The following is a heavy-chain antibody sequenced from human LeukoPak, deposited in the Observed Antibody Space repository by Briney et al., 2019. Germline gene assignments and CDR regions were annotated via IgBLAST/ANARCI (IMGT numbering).Heavy chain of an antibody. CDR3: ARDGAVVPAAMRYFQH. CDR2: ISRSGSTI. Sequence: PGGSLRLSCAASGFTFSDYYMSWIRQAPGKGLEWVSYISRSGSTIYYADSVKGRFTISRDNAKNSLYLQMNSLRAEDTAVYYRARDGAVVPAAMRYFQHWGQGTLVTVSS. V-gene: IGHV3-11*04. J-gene: IGHJ1*01. CDR1: GFTFSDYY. D-gene: IGHD2-2*01.